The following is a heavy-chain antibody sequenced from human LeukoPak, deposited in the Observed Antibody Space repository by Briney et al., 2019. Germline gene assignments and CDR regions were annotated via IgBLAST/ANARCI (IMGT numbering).Heavy chain of an antibody. Sequence: SETLSLTCTVSGGSISSYYWSWIRQPAGKGLEWIGRIYTSGSTNYNPSLKSRVTMSVDTSKNQFSLKLSSVTAADTAVYYCAREESGYSYGGYYYYMDVWGKGTTVTVSS. D-gene: IGHD5-18*01. CDR1: GGSISSYY. V-gene: IGHV4-4*07. CDR2: IYTSGST. J-gene: IGHJ6*03. CDR3: AREESGYSYGGYYYYMDV.